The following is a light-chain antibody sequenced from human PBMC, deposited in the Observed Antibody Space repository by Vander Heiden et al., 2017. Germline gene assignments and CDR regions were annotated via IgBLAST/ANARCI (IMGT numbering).Light chain of an antibody. V-gene: IGKV1-9*01. Sequence: IQLTQSPSFLSASVGDRVTITCRASQGISSYLAWYQQKPGKAPKLLIYAASTLQSGVPSRFSGSGSGTEFTLTISSLQPEDFATYYCQQLNSYLMYTFGQGTKLEIK. CDR3: QQLNSYLMYT. CDR1: QGISSY. CDR2: AAS. J-gene: IGKJ2*01.